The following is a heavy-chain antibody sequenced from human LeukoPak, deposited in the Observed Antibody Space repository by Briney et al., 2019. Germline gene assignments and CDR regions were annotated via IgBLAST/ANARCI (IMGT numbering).Heavy chain of an antibody. CDR2: ISNSGGNT. Sequence: GGSLRLSCAASGFTFSSYAMSWVRQAPGKGLEWVSTISNSGGNTYYADSVKGRFTISRDNSKNTLYLQMNSLRAEDTAVYYCAKDITMVRGVFDYWGQGTLVTVSS. V-gene: IGHV3-23*01. J-gene: IGHJ4*02. CDR1: GFTFSSYA. CDR3: AKDITMVRGVFDY. D-gene: IGHD3-10*01.